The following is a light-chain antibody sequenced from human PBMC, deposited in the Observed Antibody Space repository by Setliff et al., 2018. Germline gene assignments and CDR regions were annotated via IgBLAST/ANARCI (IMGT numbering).Light chain of an antibody. V-gene: IGKV1-9*01. CDR2: AAS. J-gene: IGKJ4*01. CDR1: QGISSY. Sequence: DIQLTQSPSFLSASVGDRVTITCQASQGISSYLAWYQKKPGKAPNLLIYAASTLQSGVPSRFSGSGSGTEFTLTIYSLQPEDFATYYCQQLSSYTFGGGTKVDIK. CDR3: QQLSSYT.